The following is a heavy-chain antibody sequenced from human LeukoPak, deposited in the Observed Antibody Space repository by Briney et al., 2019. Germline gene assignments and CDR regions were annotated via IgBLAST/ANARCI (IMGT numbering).Heavy chain of an antibody. CDR1: GYTFTDPY. V-gene: IGHV1-2*02. D-gene: IGHD3-16*01. CDR2: INPNGGGT. Sequence: ASVKVSCKASGYTFTDPYIHWVRQAPGQGLEWMGWINPNGGGTNYAQKFQGRVTMTRDTSINTAYMELSRLRSDDTAVYFCARARLWAFDIWGQGTMVTVSS. CDR3: ARARLWAFDI. J-gene: IGHJ3*02.